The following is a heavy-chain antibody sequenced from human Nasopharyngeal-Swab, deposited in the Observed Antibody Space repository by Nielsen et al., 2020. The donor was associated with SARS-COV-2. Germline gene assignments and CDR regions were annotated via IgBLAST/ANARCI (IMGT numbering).Heavy chain of an antibody. CDR1: GFTFSSYG. CDR3: AKDTGIAVAAIDY. D-gene: IGHD6-19*01. V-gene: IGHV3-30*18. CDR2: ISYDGSNK. J-gene: IGHJ4*02. Sequence: GESLKISCAASGFTFSSYGMHWVRQAPGKGLEWVAVISYDGSNKYYADSVKGRFTISRDNSKNTLYLQMNSRRAEDTAVYYCAKDTGIAVAAIDYGGQGTLVTVSS.